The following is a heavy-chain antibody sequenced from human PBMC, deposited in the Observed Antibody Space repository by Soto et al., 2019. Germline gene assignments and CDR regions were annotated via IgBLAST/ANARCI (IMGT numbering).Heavy chain of an antibody. CDR3: ARRGSGSYSDY. J-gene: IGHJ4*02. D-gene: IGHD3-10*01. CDR1: GGSISSSSYY. Sequence: SETMFLTCTVSGGSISSSSYYWGWIRQPPGKGLEWIGSIYYSGSTYYNPSLKSRVTISVDTSKNQFSLKLSSVTAADTAVYYCARRGSGSYSDYWGQGTLVTVSS. V-gene: IGHV4-39*01. CDR2: IYYSGST.